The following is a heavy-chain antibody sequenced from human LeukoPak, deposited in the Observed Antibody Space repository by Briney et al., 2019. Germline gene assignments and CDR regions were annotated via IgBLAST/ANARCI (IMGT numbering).Heavy chain of an antibody. D-gene: IGHD5-24*01. CDR3: ARANNPGGHRWNYYYYYYMDV. J-gene: IGHJ6*03. Sequence: GASVKVSCKASGYTFTSYGISWVRQAPGQGLEWMGWISAYNGNTNYAQKLQGRVTMTTDTSTSTAYMELRSLRSDDTAVYYCARANNPGGHRWNYYYYYYMDVRGKGTTVTVSS. V-gene: IGHV1-18*01. CDR1: GYTFTSYG. CDR2: ISAYNGNT.